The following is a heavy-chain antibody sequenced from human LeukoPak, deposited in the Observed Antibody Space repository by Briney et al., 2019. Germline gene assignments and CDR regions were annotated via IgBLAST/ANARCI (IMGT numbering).Heavy chain of an antibody. CDR3: AKDIGDFWSGPYGYYFDY. D-gene: IGHD3-3*01. Sequence: GGSLRLSCAASGFTFDDYAMYWVRQALGKGLEWVSGISWNIGSIGYADSVKGRFTISRDNAKNSLYLQMNSLRAEDTALYYCAKDIGDFWSGPYGYYFDYWGQGTLVTVSS. CDR1: GFTFDDYA. CDR2: ISWNIGSI. V-gene: IGHV3-9*01. J-gene: IGHJ4*02.